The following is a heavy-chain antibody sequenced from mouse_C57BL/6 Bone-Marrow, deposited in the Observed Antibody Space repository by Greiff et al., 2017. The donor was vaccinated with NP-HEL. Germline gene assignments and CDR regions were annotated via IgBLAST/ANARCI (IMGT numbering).Heavy chain of an antibody. CDR3: ARDTGWLLEFAY. CDR2: ISYDGST. CDR1: GYSITSGYY. Sequence: EVKLLESGPGLVKPSQSLSLTCSVTGYSITSGYYWNWIRQFPGNKLEWMGYISYDGSTNYNPSLKNRISITRDTSKNQFFLKLNSVTTEDTATYYCARDTGWLLEFAYWGQGTLVTVSA. D-gene: IGHD2-3*01. J-gene: IGHJ3*01. V-gene: IGHV3-6*01.